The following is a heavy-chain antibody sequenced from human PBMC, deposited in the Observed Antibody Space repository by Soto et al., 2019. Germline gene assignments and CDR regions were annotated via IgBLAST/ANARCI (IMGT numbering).Heavy chain of an antibody. D-gene: IGHD2-2*01. CDR2: ISAYNGNT. Sequence: ASVKVSCKASGYTFTSYGISWVRQAPGQGLEWMGWISAYNGNTNYAQKLQGRVTMTTDTSTSTAYMELRSLRSDDTAVYYCARGGWAVVVPAAKSPPHNCFDPWRQGTLVTVSS. CDR3: ARGGWAVVVPAAKSPPHNCFDP. CDR1: GYTFTSYG. V-gene: IGHV1-18*04. J-gene: IGHJ5*02.